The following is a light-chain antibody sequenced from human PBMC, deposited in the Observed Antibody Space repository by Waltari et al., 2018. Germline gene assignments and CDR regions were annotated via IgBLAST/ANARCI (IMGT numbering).Light chain of an antibody. CDR2: GAS. V-gene: IGKV3-15*01. CDR1: QSVSSN. CDR3: QQYNNWPPYS. J-gene: IGKJ2*03. Sequence: EIVMTQSPASQSVSPGESATLSCRASQSVSSNLAWYQQKPGQAPRLLIYGASTRATGIPARFSGSGSGTEFTLTISSLQSEDFAVYYCQQYNNWPPYSFGQGTKLEIK.